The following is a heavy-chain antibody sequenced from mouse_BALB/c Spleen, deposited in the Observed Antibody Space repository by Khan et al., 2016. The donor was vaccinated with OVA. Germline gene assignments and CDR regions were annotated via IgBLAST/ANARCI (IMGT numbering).Heavy chain of an antibody. Sequence: QVQLKQSGPGLVAPSQSLSITCTVSGFSLTSYGIHWVRQPPGKGLEWLVVIWSDGSTNYYSVLKYRLSISKDNSKSHVFLKMNSLQTDDTAINYCARWFDGYSTLYAMDYWGQGTSVTVPS. J-gene: IGHJ4*01. CDR3: ARWFDGYSTLYAMDY. CDR2: IWSDGST. V-gene: IGHV2-6*02. CDR1: GFSLTSYG. D-gene: IGHD2-3*01.